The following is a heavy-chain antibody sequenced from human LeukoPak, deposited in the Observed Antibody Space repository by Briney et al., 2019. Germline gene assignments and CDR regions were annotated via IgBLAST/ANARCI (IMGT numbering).Heavy chain of an antibody. CDR2: IYYSGST. Sequence: SETLSLTCTVSGGSLSSYYWSWIRQPPGKGLEWIGYIYYSGSTNYNPSLKSRVTISVDTSKNQFSLKLSSVTAADTAVYYCARVDDYGDYGGVEAFDIWGQGTMVTVSS. D-gene: IGHD4-17*01. CDR3: ARVDDYGDYGGVEAFDI. J-gene: IGHJ3*02. CDR1: GGSLSSYY. V-gene: IGHV4-59*01.